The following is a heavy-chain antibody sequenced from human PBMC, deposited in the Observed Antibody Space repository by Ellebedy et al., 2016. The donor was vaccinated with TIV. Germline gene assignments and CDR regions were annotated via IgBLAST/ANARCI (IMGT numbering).Heavy chain of an antibody. D-gene: IGHD5-18*01. CDR2: IIPIFGTV. V-gene: IGHV1-69*06. Sequence: SVKVSXXASGGTFSSYAISWVRQAPGQGLEWMGGIIPIFGTVNYAQKFQGRVTITADKSTSTAYMELSSLRSEDTAVYYCARAGGHTAMVTDYGMDVWGQGTTVTVSS. J-gene: IGHJ6*02. CDR1: GGTFSSYA. CDR3: ARAGGHTAMVTDYGMDV.